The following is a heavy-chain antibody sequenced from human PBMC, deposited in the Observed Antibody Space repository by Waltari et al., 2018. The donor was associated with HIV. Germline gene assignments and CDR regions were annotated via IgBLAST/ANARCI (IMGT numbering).Heavy chain of an antibody. CDR2: ISGSGAST. CDR3: ARDNPYYEYVWGSYQVYFDY. CDR1: GFTFSTYA. D-gene: IGHD3-16*01. Sequence: EVQLLESGGGLVQPGGSLRLSCAASGFTFSTYAISWVRQAPGKGLEWVSAISGSGASTYYADSVKGRFTISRDNSKNTLFLQMNSLRAEDTAVYYCARDNPYYEYVWGSYQVYFDYWGQGTLVTVSS. V-gene: IGHV3-23*01. J-gene: IGHJ4*02.